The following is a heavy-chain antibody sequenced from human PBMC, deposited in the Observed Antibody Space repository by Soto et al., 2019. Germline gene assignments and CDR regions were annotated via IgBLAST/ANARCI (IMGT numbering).Heavy chain of an antibody. D-gene: IGHD2-15*01. CDR3: ARESRYCSGGSCYFLPGIDY. CDR2: IIPIFGTA. Sequence: VASVKVSFKASGGTFSGYAISWVRQAPGQGLEWMGGIIPIFGTANYAQKFQGRVTITADESTSTAYMELSSLRSEDTAVYYCARESRYCSGGSCYFLPGIDYWGQGTLVTVSS. J-gene: IGHJ4*02. CDR1: GGTFSGYA. V-gene: IGHV1-69*13.